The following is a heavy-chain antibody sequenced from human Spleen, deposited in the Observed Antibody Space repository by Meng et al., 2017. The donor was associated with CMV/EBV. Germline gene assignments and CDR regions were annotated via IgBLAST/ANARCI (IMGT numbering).Heavy chain of an antibody. CDR2: IKSKTDGGTT. Sequence: WGRQAPGKGLEWVGRIKSKTDGGTTDYAAPVKGRFTISRDDSKKTLYLHMNSLKTEDTAVYYCTTDGDCSSASCYGTYYYNYGMDVWGQGTTVTVSS. D-gene: IGHD2-2*01. CDR3: TTDGDCSSASCYGTYYYNYGMDV. J-gene: IGHJ6*02. V-gene: IGHV3-15*01.